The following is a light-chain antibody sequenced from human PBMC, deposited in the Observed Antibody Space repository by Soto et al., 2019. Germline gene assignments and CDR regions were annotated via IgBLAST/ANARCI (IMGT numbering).Light chain of an antibody. V-gene: IGLV2-11*01. Sequence: QSALTQPRSVSGSPGQSVTISCTGTSSDVGGHNYVSWYQQHPGKAPKLMIYDVSKRPSGVPDRFSGSKSGNTASLTISGLQAEDEADYYCCSYAGSYTFDVFGTGTKLTVL. CDR1: SSDVGGHNY. J-gene: IGLJ1*01. CDR3: CSYAGSYTFDV. CDR2: DVS.